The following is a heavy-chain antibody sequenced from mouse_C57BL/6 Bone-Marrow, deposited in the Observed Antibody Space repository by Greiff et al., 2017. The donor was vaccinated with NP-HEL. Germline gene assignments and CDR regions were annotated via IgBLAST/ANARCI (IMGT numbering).Heavy chain of an antibody. CDR2: INPNNGGT. Sequence: EVQLQQSGPELVKPGASVKMSCKASGYTFTDYNMHWVKQSHGKSLEWIGYINPNNGGTSYNQKFKGKATLTVNKSSSTAYMERRSLTSEDSAVYYCARAYGSSYDYAMDYWGQGTSVTVSS. CDR3: ARAYGSSYDYAMDY. V-gene: IGHV1-22*01. D-gene: IGHD1-1*01. CDR1: GYTFTDYN. J-gene: IGHJ4*01.